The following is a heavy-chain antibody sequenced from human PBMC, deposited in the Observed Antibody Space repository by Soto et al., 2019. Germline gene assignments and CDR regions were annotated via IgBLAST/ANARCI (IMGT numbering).Heavy chain of an antibody. J-gene: IGHJ6*02. V-gene: IGHV3-30-3*01. CDR2: ISYDGSNK. CDR3: ARDEGYSSSWYYYYYGMDV. CDR1: GFTFSSYA. D-gene: IGHD6-13*01. Sequence: QVQLVESGGGVVQPGRSLRLSCAASGFTFSSYAMHWVRQAPGKGLEWVAVISYDGSNKYYADSVKGRFTISRDNSKNTLYLQMNSLRAEDTAVYYCARDEGYSSSWYYYYYGMDVWGQGTTVTVSS.